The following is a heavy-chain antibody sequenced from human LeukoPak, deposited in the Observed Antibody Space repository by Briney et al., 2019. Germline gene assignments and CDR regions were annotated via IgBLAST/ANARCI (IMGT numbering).Heavy chain of an antibody. D-gene: IGHD3-22*01. J-gene: IGHJ4*02. Sequence: SETLSLTCTVSGGSISSGGYYWSWIRQPPGKGLEWIGYIYHSGSTYYNPSLKSRVTISVDTSKNQFSLKLSSVTAADTAVYYCARDRQGYYDSSGNHYFDYWGQGTLVTVSS. V-gene: IGHV4-61*08. CDR1: GGSISSGGYY. CDR2: IYHSGST. CDR3: ARDRQGYYDSSGNHYFDY.